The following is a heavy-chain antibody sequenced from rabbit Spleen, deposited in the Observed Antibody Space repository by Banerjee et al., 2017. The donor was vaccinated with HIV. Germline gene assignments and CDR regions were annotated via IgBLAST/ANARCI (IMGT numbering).Heavy chain of an antibody. CDR3: ARDSAGREDFNL. CDR1: GFSFSDRDV. V-gene: IGHV1S45*01. J-gene: IGHJ4*01. D-gene: IGHD4-2*01. CDR2: INTATGKA. Sequence: QEQLEESGGGLVKPEGSLTVTCKASGFSFSDRDVMCWVRQAPGKGLEWIACINTATGKAVYANWAKGRFTISKTSSTTVTLQMTSLTAADTATYLCARDSAGREDFNLWGPGTLVTVS.